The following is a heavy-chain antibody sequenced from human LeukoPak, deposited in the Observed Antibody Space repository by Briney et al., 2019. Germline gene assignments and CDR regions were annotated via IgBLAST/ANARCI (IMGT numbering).Heavy chain of an antibody. CDR1: GYTFSGDY. Sequence: GASVKVSCKASGYTFSGDYMHWVRQAPGQGLEWMGWINPNSGDTNYAQKFQGRVTMTRDTSISTAYMELKRLRSDDTAVYYCARDGIGARPLGYWGQGTLVIVSS. D-gene: IGHD6-6*01. V-gene: IGHV1-2*02. CDR3: ARDGIGARPLGY. J-gene: IGHJ4*02. CDR2: INPNSGDT.